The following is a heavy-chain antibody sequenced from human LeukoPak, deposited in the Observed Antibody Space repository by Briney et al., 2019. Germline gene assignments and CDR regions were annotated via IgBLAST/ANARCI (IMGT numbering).Heavy chain of an antibody. CDR2: IYSGGST. D-gene: IGHD2-2*01. CDR3: ATSAAVRLFDY. CDR1: GFTVSSNY. V-gene: IGHV3-53*01. J-gene: IGHJ4*02. Sequence: PGGSLRLSCEGSGFTVSSNYMSWVRQAPGKGFKGVAVIYSGGSTYYAGSVKGRFTISKDNSKNTLYLQMNSLRAEDTAVYYCATSAAVRLFDYWGQGALVTVSS.